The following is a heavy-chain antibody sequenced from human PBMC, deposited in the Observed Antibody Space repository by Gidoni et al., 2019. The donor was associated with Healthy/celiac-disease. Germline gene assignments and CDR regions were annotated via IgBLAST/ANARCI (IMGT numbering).Heavy chain of an antibody. J-gene: IGHJ6*02. CDR3: ARDKRHYDFWSGYEALSMDV. V-gene: IGHV1-18*01. CDR2: ISAYNGNT. CDR1: GYTFTSYG. Sequence: QVQLVQSGAEVKKPGASVKVSCKASGYTFTSYGISWVRQAPGQGLEWMGWISAYNGNTNYAQKLQGRVTMTTDTSTSTAYMELRSLRSDDTAVYYCARDKRHYDFWSGYEALSMDVWGQGTTVTVSS. D-gene: IGHD3-3*01.